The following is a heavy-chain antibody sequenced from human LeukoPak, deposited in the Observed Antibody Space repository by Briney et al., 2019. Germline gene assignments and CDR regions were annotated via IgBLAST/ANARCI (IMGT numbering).Heavy chain of an antibody. CDR3: AREIEYYYDSSGYLGVHWFDP. D-gene: IGHD3-22*01. CDR1: GYTFTSYG. CDR2: ISAYNGNT. V-gene: IGHV1-18*01. Sequence: GASVKVSCKASGYTFTSYGISWVRQAPGHGLEWMGWISAYNGNTNYAQKLQGRVTMTTDTSTSTAYMELRSLRSDDTAVYYCAREIEYYYDSSGYLGVHWFDPWGQGTLVTVSS. J-gene: IGHJ5*02.